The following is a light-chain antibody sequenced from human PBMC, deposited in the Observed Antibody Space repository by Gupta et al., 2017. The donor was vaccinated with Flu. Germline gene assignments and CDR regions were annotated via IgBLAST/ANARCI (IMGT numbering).Light chain of an antibody. CDR1: QSVSSN. J-gene: IGKJ3*01. Sequence: ELVMQQSPATLSVSPGERATLSCRASQSVSSNLAWYQQKPGQSPRLLIYGASTRATGIPDRLSGSGSGTEFTLTISRLKSEDFAVSYCQQYYTWPLNTLGPGTKVDIK. V-gene: IGKV3-15*01. CDR2: GAS. CDR3: QQYYTWPLNT.